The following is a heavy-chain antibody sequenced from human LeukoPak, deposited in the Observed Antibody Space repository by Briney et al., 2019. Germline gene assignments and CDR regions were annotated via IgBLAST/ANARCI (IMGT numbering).Heavy chain of an antibody. CDR2: ISSSSSYI. V-gene: IGHV3-21*01. Sequence: GGSLRLSCAASGFTFSSYSMNWVRQAPGKGLEWVSTISSSSSYIYYADSVKGRFTISRDNAKNSLYLQMNSLRAEDTAVYYCAKVRWDNSGWYYLDSWGQGTLVTVSS. CDR1: GFTFSSYS. J-gene: IGHJ4*02. CDR3: AKVRWDNSGWYYLDS. D-gene: IGHD6-19*01.